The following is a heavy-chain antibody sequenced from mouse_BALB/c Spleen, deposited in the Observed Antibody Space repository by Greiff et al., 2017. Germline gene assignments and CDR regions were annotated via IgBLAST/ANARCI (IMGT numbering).Heavy chain of an antibody. CDR3: ARWDYDYDWFAY. J-gene: IGHJ3*01. V-gene: IGHV1-7*01. CDR2: INPSTGYT. D-gene: IGHD2-4*01. Sequence: VQLQQSGAELAKPGASVKMSCKASGYTFTSYWMHWVKQRPGQGLEWIGYINPSTGYTEYNQKFKDKATLTADKSSSTAYMQLSSLTSEDSAVYYCARWDYDYDWFAYWGQGTLVTVSA. CDR1: GYTFTSYW.